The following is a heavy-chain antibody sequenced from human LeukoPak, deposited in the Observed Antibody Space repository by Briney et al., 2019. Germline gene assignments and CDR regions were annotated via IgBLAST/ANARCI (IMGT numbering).Heavy chain of an antibody. D-gene: IGHD3-9*01. Sequence: SETLSLTCTVSGGSISSYYWSWIRQPPGKGLEWIGYIYYSGSTNYNPSLKSRVTISVDTSKNQFSLKLSSVTAADTAVYYCARGEPLTYILRYFDWSRVEHAGSYDAFDIWGQGTMVTVSS. V-gene: IGHV4-59*08. CDR2: IYYSGST. J-gene: IGHJ3*02. CDR1: GGSISSYY. CDR3: ARGEPLTYILRYFDWSRVEHAGSYDAFDI.